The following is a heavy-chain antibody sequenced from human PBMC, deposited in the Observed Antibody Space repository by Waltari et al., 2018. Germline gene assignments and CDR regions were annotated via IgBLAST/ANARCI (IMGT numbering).Heavy chain of an antibody. V-gene: IGHV3-48*01. CDR3: AREGKREGVTTYGMDV. D-gene: IGHD4-17*01. Sequence: EVQLVESGGGLVQPGGSLRLSCAASGFTFSSYSMNWVRQAPGKGLEWVSYISSSSSTIYCADSVKGRFTISRDNAKNSLYLQMNSLRAEDTAVYYCAREGKREGVTTYGMDVWGQGTTVTVSS. J-gene: IGHJ6*02. CDR1: GFTFSSYS. CDR2: ISSSSSTI.